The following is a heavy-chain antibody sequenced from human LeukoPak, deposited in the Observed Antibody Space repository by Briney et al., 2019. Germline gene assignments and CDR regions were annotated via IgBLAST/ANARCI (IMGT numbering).Heavy chain of an antibody. Sequence: AGGSLRLSCAASGFTVSNNYMNWVRQAPGRGLEWVSLIYSGGRTYYADSVKGRFTISRDSSKNTLYLQMNSLRAEDTAVYYCAKEELRYFDWLGSPFDYWGQGTLVTVSS. D-gene: IGHD3-9*01. CDR2: IYSGGRT. CDR1: GFTVSNNY. CDR3: AKEELRYFDWLGSPFDY. V-gene: IGHV3-53*01. J-gene: IGHJ4*02.